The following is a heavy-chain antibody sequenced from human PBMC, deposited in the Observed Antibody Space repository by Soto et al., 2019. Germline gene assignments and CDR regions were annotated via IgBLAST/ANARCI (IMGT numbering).Heavy chain of an antibody. CDR2: IIPIFGTA. D-gene: IGHD5-12*01. V-gene: IGHV1-69*06. CDR3: ARVPNVLVATIWDNNDY. Sequence: VASVKVSCKASGGTFSSYAISWVRQAPGQGLEWMGGIIPIFGTANYAQKFQGRVTITADKSTSTAYMELSSLRSEDTAVYYCARVPNVLVATIWDNNDYWGQGTLVTVSS. J-gene: IGHJ4*02. CDR1: GGTFSSYA.